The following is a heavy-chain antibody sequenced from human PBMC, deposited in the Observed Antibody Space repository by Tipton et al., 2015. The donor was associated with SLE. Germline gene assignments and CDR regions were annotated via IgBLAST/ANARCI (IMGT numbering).Heavy chain of an antibody. D-gene: IGHD3-22*01. CDR1: GFTFSSYW. V-gene: IGHV3-7*01. Sequence: SLRLSCAASGFTFSSYWMNWVRQAPGKGLEWVASIKQDGTEKYYVDSVKGRFTISRDNAKHSLYLQMNSLGAEDTAVYFCARADSSGYYYLNWFFDLWGRGTLVTFSS. CDR2: IKQDGTEK. CDR3: ARADSSGYYYLNWFFDL. J-gene: IGHJ2*01.